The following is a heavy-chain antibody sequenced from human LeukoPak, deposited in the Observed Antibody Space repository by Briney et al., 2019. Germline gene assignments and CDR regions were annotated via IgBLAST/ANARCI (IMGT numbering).Heavy chain of an antibody. CDR1: GGSFSGYY. D-gene: IGHD3-9*01. V-gene: IGHV4-34*01. Sequence: SETLSLTCAVYGGSFSGYYWSWIRQPPGKGLEWIGEINHSGSTNYNPSLKSPVTISVDTSKNQFSLKLSSVTAADTAVYYCARGTRLRYFDWLSRPFDYWGQGTLVTVSS. CDR3: ARGTRLRYFDWLSRPFDY. J-gene: IGHJ4*02. CDR2: INHSGST.